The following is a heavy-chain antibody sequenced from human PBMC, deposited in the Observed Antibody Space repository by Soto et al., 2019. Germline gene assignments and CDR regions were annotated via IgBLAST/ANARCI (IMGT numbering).Heavy chain of an antibody. V-gene: IGHV3-21*01. J-gene: IGHJ4*02. CDR2: ISSSSSYI. D-gene: IGHD2-15*01. Sequence: EVQLVESGGGLVKPGGSLRLSCAASGFTFSSYSMNWVRQAPGKGLEWVSSISSSSSYIYYADSVTGRFTISSDNAKTSLYLKMNTLRAEDTAVYYCASGELACSGGGCFFDYWGQGTLVTVSS. CDR3: ASGELACSGGGCFFDY. CDR1: GFTFSSYS.